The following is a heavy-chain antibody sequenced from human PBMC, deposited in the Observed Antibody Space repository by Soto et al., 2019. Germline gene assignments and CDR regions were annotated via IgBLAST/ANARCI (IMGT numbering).Heavy chain of an antibody. CDR2: ISAYSGNT. CDR3: ARDVPIDIVVVVAATHQDYNWFDP. CDR1: GYTFTSYG. V-gene: IGHV1-18*01. D-gene: IGHD2-15*01. Sequence: ASVKVSCKASGYTFTSYGISWVRQAPGQGLEWMGWISAYSGNTNYAQKLQGRVTMTTDTSTSTAYMELRSLRSDDTAVYYCARDVPIDIVVVVAATHQDYNWFDPWGQGTLVTVSS. J-gene: IGHJ5*02.